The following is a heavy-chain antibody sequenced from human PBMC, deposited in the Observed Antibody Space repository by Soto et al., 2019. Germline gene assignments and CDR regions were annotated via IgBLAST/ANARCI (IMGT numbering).Heavy chain of an antibody. CDR2: IYYSGST. Sequence: SETLSLTCTVSGGSVISGSYYFICIRQPPWNGLEWIGYIYYSGSTNYNPSLKSRVTISVDTSKNQFSLKLSSVTAADTAVYYCARAREEGSSGWYPSSGFDYWGQEPWSPSPQ. J-gene: IGHJ4*01. D-gene: IGHD6-19*01. V-gene: IGHV4-61*01. CDR1: GGSVISGSYY. CDR3: ARAREEGSSGWYPSSGFDY.